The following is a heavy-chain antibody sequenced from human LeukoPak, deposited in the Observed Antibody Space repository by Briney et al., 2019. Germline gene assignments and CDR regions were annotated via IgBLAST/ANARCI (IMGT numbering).Heavy chain of an antibody. Sequence: PGGSLRLSCAASGFAFSGYAMSWLRQPTGKGLEWLSSINANSGTTSYAASVRGRFTISRDNSKNTLYLRLNTLRADDTATYYCAKPISGGLAVTADWFHPWGQGTLVVVSS. CDR3: AKPISGGLAVTADWFHP. CDR2: INANSGTT. CDR1: GFAFSGYA. J-gene: IGHJ5*01. D-gene: IGHD6-19*01. V-gene: IGHV3-23*01.